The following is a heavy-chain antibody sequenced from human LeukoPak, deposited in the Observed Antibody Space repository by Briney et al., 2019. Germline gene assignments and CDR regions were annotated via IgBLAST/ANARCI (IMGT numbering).Heavy chain of an antibody. J-gene: IGHJ4*02. D-gene: IGHD3-22*01. CDR2: VYYSVNT. CDR3: ARGRPYDSSGYYRSGHPTSDY. Sequence: SETLSLTCTVSGGAISTYYWSWIRQPPGKGLEWIGYVYYSVNTNYNPSLKSRVTISVDTSEKQFSLKLSSVTAADTAVYYCARGRPYDSSGYYRSGHPTSDYWGQGTLVTVSS. V-gene: IGHV4-59*08. CDR1: GGAISTYY.